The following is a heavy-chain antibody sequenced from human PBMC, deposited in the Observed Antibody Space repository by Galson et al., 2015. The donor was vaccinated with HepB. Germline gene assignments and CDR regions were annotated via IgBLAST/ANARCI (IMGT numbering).Heavy chain of an antibody. D-gene: IGHD3-3*02. CDR1: GFTFSTSW. J-gene: IGHJ4*02. Sequence: SLRLSCAASGFTFSTSWMTWVRQAPGKGLEWVADINPDGIQKYYVDSVKGRFTISRDNAKNSLYLQMNSLSAEDTGVYFCARDLAFKCFDYWGQGTLVTVSS. CDR3: ARDLAFKCFDY. V-gene: IGHV3-7*03. CDR2: INPDGIQK.